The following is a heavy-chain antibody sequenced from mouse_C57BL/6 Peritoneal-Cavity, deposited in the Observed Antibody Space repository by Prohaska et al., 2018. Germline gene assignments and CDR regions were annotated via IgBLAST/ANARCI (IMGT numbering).Heavy chain of an antibody. V-gene: IGHV1-18*01. CDR2: INPNNGGT. J-gene: IGHJ2*01. CDR1: GYTFTDYN. D-gene: IGHD2-14*01. CDR3: ARRYFYFDY. Sequence: EVQLQQSGPELVKPGASVKIPCKASGYTFTDYNMDWVKQSHGKSLEWIGEINPNNGGTIYNQKFKGKATLTVDKSSSTAYMELRSLTSEDTAVYYCARRYFYFDYWGQGTTLTVFS.